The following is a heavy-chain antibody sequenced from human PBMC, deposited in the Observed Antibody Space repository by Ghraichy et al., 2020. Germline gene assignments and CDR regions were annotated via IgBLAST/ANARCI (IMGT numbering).Heavy chain of an antibody. V-gene: IGHV1-8*01. CDR2: MNPNSGNT. CDR1: GYTFTSYD. J-gene: IGHJ6*02. Sequence: ASVKVSCKASGYTFTSYDINWVRQATGQGLEWMGWMNPNSGNTGYAQKFQGRVTMTRNTSISTAYMELSSLRSEDTAVYYCARGNNKKYSTTSPVDYYYYGMDVWGQGTTVTVSS. D-gene: IGHD6-6*01. CDR3: ARGNNKKYSTTSPVDYYYYGMDV.